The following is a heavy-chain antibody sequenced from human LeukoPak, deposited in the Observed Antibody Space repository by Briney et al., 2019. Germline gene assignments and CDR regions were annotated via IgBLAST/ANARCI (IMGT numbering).Heavy chain of an antibody. CDR2: IHHSGRT. J-gene: IGHJ6*03. Sequence: KPSETLSLTCTVSGGSINTDFWSWIRQPPGKGLEWIGYIHHSGRTSHNPSLRGRVTISLDTSENQFSLRLSSVTAAHTAVYYCARQICTSSSCVNMDVWGKGTTVIVSS. CDR1: GGSINTDF. D-gene: IGHD2-2*01. CDR3: ARQICTSSSCVNMDV. V-gene: IGHV4-59*08.